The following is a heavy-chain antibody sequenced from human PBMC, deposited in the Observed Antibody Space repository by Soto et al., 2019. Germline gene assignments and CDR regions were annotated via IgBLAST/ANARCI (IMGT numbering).Heavy chain of an antibody. CDR1: GGTFSSDA. J-gene: IGHJ4*02. Sequence: SVQGSCNASGGTFSSDAISWVRQAPGQRREWMGGIIPIFGTANYAQKFQGRVTITADESTSTAYMELSSLRSEDTAVYYCARAAAQGYCSGGSCYSPFDYWGQGTLVTVSS. V-gene: IGHV1-69*13. CDR2: IIPIFGTA. CDR3: ARAAAQGYCSGGSCYSPFDY. D-gene: IGHD2-15*01.